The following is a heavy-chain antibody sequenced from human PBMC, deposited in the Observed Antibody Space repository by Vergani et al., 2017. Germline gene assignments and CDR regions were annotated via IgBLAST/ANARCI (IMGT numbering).Heavy chain of an antibody. Sequence: QVQLVESGGGVVQPGRSLRLSCAASGFTFSSYGMHWVRQAPGKGLEWVPVIWYDGSNKHYADSVKGRFTISRDNSKNTRYLQMNSLRAEDTAVYYCARDCPVPFGEFQINLFDPWGQGTLVTVSS. D-gene: IGHD3-10*01. CDR1: GFTFSSYG. V-gene: IGHV3-33*01. CDR2: IWYDGSNK. CDR3: ARDCPVPFGEFQINLFDP. J-gene: IGHJ5*02.